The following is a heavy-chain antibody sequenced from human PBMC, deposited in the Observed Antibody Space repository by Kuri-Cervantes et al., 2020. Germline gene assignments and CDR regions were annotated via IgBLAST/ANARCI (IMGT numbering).Heavy chain of an antibody. Sequence: GGSLRLSCAASGFTFSSYAMHWGRQAPGKGLEWVAVISYDGSNKYYADSVKGRFTISRDNSKNTLYLQMNSLRAEDTAVYYCVMVRGVILTNYCGMDVWGQGTTVTASS. CDR3: VMVRGVILTNYCGMDV. D-gene: IGHD3-10*01. CDR1: GFTFSSYA. CDR2: ISYDGSNK. V-gene: IGHV3-30-3*01. J-gene: IGHJ6*02.